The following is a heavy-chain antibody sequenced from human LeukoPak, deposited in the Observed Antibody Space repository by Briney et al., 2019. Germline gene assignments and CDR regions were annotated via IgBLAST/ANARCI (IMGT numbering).Heavy chain of an antibody. CDR2: IYYSGST. CDR1: GGSISSYY. Sequence: SETLSLTCTVSGGSISSYYWSWIRQPPGKGLEWIGYIYYSGSTNYNPSLKSRVTISVDTSKNQFSLKLSSVTAADTAVYYCAAGRVVVITTDYYYMDVWGKGTTVTISS. D-gene: IGHD3-22*01. CDR3: AAGRVVVITTDYYYMDV. J-gene: IGHJ6*03. V-gene: IGHV4-59*01.